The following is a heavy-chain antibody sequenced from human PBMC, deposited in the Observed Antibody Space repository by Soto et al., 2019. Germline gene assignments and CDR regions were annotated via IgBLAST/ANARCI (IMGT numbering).Heavy chain of an antibody. CDR3: ARGGIGSGSYYNYYYYYLDV. V-gene: IGHV4-59*01. CDR2: IYHTGST. Sequence: SETRSLTCTVSSGSMSTYYWSWIRQPPGKGREWSGYIYHTGSTNYNPSLKTRVAISVDTSKNQFSLKLSSVTAADTAVYYCARGGIGSGSYYNYYYYYLDVWGKGTTVTVSS. D-gene: IGHD3-10*01. CDR1: SGSMSTYY. J-gene: IGHJ6*03.